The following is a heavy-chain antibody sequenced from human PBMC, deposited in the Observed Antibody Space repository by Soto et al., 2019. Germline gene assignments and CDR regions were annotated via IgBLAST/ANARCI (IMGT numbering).Heavy chain of an antibody. V-gene: IGHV3-23*01. CDR1: GFTFSSYA. J-gene: IGHJ4*02. CDR3: AKATSVTTFFDY. D-gene: IGHD4-17*01. CDR2: ISGSGGST. Sequence: PGGSLRHSCAASGFTFSSYAMSWVRQAPGKGLEWVSAISGSGGSTYYADSVKGRFTISRDNSKNTLYLQMNSLRAEDTAVYYCAKATSVTTFFDYWGQGALVTVSS.